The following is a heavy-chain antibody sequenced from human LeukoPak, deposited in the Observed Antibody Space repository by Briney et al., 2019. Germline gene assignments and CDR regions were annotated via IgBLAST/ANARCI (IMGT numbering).Heavy chain of an antibody. J-gene: IGHJ4*02. D-gene: IGHD5-18*01. CDR2: IYSGGST. CDR1: GFTVSSNY. CDR3: ARGEGYSSFDY. V-gene: IGHV3-53*01. Sequence: PGGSLRLSCAASGFTVSSNYMSWVRQAPGKGLEWVSVIYSGGSTYYADSVKGRFTISRDNSKNALYLQMNSLRAEDTAVYYCARGEGYSSFDYWGQGTLVTVSS.